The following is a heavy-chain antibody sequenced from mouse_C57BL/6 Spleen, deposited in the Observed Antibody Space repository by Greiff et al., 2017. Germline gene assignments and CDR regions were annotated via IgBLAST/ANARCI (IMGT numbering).Heavy chain of an antibody. CDR2: INPSSGYT. D-gene: IGHD1-1*01. V-gene: IGHV1-7*01. Sequence: QVQLQQSGAELAKPGASVKLSCKASGYTFTRYWMHWVKQRPGQGLEWIGYINPSSGYTKYKQKFKDKATLTADKSSSTAYMQLISLTYEDSAVYYCASDYGSSYFDYWGQGTTLTVSS. J-gene: IGHJ2*01. CDR3: ASDYGSSYFDY. CDR1: GYTFTRYW.